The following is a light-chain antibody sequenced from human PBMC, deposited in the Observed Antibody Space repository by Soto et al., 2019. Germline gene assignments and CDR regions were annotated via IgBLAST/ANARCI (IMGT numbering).Light chain of an antibody. CDR2: DVT. CDR1: SSDVGGYNY. J-gene: IGLJ2*01. V-gene: IGLV2-14*03. CDR3: SSYTGGSAVL. Sequence: QSALTQSASVSGSPGQSITISCTGTSSDVGGYNYVSWYQQHPGKAPKLMIYDVTNRPSGVSNRFSGSKSGNTASLTISGLQAEDEADFYCSSYTGGSAVLFGGGTKVTVL.